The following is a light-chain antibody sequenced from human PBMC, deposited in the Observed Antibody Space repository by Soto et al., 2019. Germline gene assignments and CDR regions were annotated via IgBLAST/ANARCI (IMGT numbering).Light chain of an antibody. J-gene: IGLJ2*01. CDR2: NDG. Sequence: SYELTQPPSVSVAPGKTARITCGGTNIGGKSVHWYQRKPGQAPVLIIYNDGDRPSGIPERFSGSNSGNTATLTVSRVEAGDEADYYCQVWGSNADPYVVFGGGTKVTVL. V-gene: IGLV3-21*04. CDR1: NIGGKS. CDR3: QVWGSNADPYVV.